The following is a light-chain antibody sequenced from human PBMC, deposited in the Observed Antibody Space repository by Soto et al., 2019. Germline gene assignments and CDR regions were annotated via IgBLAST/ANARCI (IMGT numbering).Light chain of an antibody. CDR1: QSGSSSY. J-gene: IGKJ1*01. V-gene: IGKV3-20*01. CDR3: QHYGYPQWT. Sequence: EIVLTQSPDTLSLSPGERATLSCRASQSGSSSYLAWYQQRPGQPPRLLIYGVFTRADDIPDRFSGSVSGTDFTLTISSLPPEDFAVYYCQHYGYPQWTFGKGTKVEI. CDR2: GVF.